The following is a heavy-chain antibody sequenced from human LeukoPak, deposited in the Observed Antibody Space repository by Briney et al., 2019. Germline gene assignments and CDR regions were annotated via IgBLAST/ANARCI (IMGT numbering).Heavy chain of an antibody. CDR2: IYYSGST. V-gene: IGHV4-59*01. J-gene: IGHJ4*02. D-gene: IGHD5-18*01. CDR3: ARGGGYSYGTFDY. CDR1: GGSFSGYY. Sequence: SETLSLTCAVYGGSFSGYYWSWIRQPPGKGLEWIGYIYYSGSTNYNPSLKSRVTISVDTSKNQFSLKLSSVTAADTAVYYCARGGGYSYGTFDYWGQGTLVTVSS.